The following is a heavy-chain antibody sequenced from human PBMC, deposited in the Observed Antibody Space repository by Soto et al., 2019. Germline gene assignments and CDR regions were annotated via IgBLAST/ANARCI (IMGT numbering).Heavy chain of an antibody. CDR2: INSDGSST. CDR1: GFTFGNYW. Sequence: EVQLVESGGGLVQPGGSLRLSCAASGFTFGNYWMHWVRPAPGKGLVWVARINSDGSSTSYADSVKGRFTISRDNAKNTLYLQMNSLRAEDTAMYYCTKVISTVGGDFDSWGQGTLVTVSS. V-gene: IGHV3-74*01. CDR3: TKVISTVGGDFDS. J-gene: IGHJ4*02. D-gene: IGHD3-16*01.